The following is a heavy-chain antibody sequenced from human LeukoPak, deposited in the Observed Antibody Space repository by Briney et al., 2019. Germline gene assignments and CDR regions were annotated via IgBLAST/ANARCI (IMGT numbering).Heavy chain of an antibody. Sequence: QPGGSLRLSCAASGFTVSSNYMSWVRQAPGKGLEWVSVIYSGGSTYYADSVKGRFTISRDNSKNTLYLRMNSLRAEDTAVYYCAREKPGAVAGMNDYWGQGTLVTVSS. V-gene: IGHV3-66*01. CDR3: AREKPGAVAGMNDY. CDR2: IYSGGST. J-gene: IGHJ4*02. D-gene: IGHD6-19*01. CDR1: GFTVSSNY.